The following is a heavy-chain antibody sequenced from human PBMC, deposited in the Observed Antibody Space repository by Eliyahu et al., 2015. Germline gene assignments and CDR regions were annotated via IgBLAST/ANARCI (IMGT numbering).Heavy chain of an antibody. J-gene: IGHJ4*02. CDR1: GFTFSDIW. CDR2: INPXESEK. V-gene: IGHV3-7*01. CDR3: AAYCCGSGTSLGY. D-gene: IGHD2-21*01. Sequence: DVQLVESGGGLVQPGGSLRLSCVGSGFTFSDIWMSWVRQGPGTGLEWVANINPXESEKYYVGSVKGRFTISRGSAKNSLYLQMNSLRAEDTAVYYCAAYCCGSGTSLGYWGQGTLVSVSS.